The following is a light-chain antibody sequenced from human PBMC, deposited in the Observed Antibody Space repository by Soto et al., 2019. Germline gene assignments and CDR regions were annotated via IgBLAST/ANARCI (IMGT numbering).Light chain of an antibody. CDR1: SSDVGGYHY. Sequence: QSALTQPASVSGSPGQSITISCTGTSSDVGGYHYVSWYQQHPGKAPKLMIYDVSNRPSGISNRFSGSKSGNTASLTISGLQAEDEADYYCSSYTSSSTMVFGGGTKVTVL. V-gene: IGLV2-14*01. J-gene: IGLJ2*01. CDR3: SSYTSSSTMV. CDR2: DVS.